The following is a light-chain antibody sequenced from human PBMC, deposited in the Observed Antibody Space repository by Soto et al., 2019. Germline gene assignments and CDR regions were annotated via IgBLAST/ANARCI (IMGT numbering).Light chain of an antibody. CDR3: SSYAGSNNFV. CDR1: SSDVGGYNY. V-gene: IGLV2-8*01. Sequence: QSALTQPPCASGSPGQSVTISCTGTSSDVGGYNYVSWYQQHPGKAPKLMIYGVSKRPSGVPDRFSGSKSGNTASLTVSGLQAEDEADYYCSSYAGSNNFVFGTGTRSPS. CDR2: GVS. J-gene: IGLJ1*01.